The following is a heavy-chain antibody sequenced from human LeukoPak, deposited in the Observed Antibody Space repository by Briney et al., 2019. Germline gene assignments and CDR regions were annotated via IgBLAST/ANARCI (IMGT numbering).Heavy chain of an antibody. V-gene: IGHV4-4*07. CDR2: IYTSGST. D-gene: IGHD1-1*01. J-gene: IGHJ5*02. CDR3: ARSPTPLKTLTTNPPNWFDP. CDR1: GGSISSYY. Sequence: SETLSLTCTVSGGSISSYYWSWIRQPAGKGLEWIGRIYTSGSTNYNPSLKSRVTMSVDTSKNQFSLKLSSVTAADTAVYYCARSPTPLKTLTTNPPNWFDPWGQGTLVTVSS.